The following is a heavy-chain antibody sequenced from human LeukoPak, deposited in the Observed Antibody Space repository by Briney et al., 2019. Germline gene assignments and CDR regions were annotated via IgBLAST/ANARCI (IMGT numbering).Heavy chain of an antibody. Sequence: GASVKVSCKASGGTFSSYAISWVRQAPGQGLEWMGGIIPIFGTANYAQKFQGRVTITTDKSTSTAYMELSSLRSEDTAVYYCARDASRTHSWFGWNVSYFDYWGQGTLVTVSS. D-gene: IGHD6-13*01. V-gene: IGHV1-69*05. CDR2: IIPIFGTA. J-gene: IGHJ4*02. CDR1: GGTFSSYA. CDR3: ARDASRTHSWFGWNVSYFDY.